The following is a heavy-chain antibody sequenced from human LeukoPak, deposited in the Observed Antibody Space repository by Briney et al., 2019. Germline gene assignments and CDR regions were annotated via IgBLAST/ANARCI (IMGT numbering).Heavy chain of an antibody. J-gene: IGHJ4*02. CDR1: GYFFTTYW. V-gene: IGHV5-51*01. CDR2: IYPGDSDT. D-gene: IGHD4-11*01. CDR3: ARRFGERLYSNNDAFDS. Sequence: RGESLKISCRPSGYFFTTYWIHWVRQLPGGGLEWMGIIYPGDSDTGYGPSFQGQVTISVDKSINTAYLQWIRLKASDTAMYYCARRFGERLYSNNDAFDSWGQGTLVTVSS.